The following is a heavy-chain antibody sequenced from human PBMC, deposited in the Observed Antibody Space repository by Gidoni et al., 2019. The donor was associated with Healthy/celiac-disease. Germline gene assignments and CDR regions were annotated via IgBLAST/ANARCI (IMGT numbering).Heavy chain of an antibody. V-gene: IGHV3-9*01. Sequence: EVQLVESGGGLVQPGRSLRLSCAASGFTFDDYAMHWVRPAPGKGLEWVSGISWNSGSIGYADSVKGRFTISRDNAKNSLYLQMNSLRAEDTALYYCAKDLWGIVGATYAFDIWGQGTMVTVSS. CDR3: AKDLWGIVGATYAFDI. J-gene: IGHJ3*02. CDR1: GFTFDDYA. CDR2: ISWNSGSI. D-gene: IGHD1-26*01.